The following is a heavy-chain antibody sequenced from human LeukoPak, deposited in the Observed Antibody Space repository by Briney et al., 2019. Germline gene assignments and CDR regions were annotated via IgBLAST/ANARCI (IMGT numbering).Heavy chain of an antibody. V-gene: IGHV3-30*18. CDR1: GFTFCSYG. J-gene: IGHJ4*02. CDR3: AKDWIAMGYSYYFDY. D-gene: IGHD5-18*01. CDR2: ISYAGSNK. Sequence: GGSQRLSCAASGFTFCSYGMHWVRQAPGRGLGWVAVISYAGSNKSYADSVKGRFTISRDNSKNTLYLKMNSLRAEDTAVYYCAKDWIAMGYSYYFDYWGQGTLVTVSS.